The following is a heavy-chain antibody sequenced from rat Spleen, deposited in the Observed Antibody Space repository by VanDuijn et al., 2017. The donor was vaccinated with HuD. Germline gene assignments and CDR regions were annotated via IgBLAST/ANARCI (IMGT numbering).Heavy chain of an antibody. CDR2: ISYDGSDT. CDR1: GFTFSDYY. CDR3: ARWTVYYFDY. V-gene: IGHV5-29*01. Sequence: EVQLVEFDGGLVQPGRSLKLSCAASGFTFSDYYMAWVRQAPTKGLEWVATISYDGSDTYYRDSVKGRFTISRDNAKSTLYLQMDSLRSEDTATYYCARWTVYYFDYWGQGVMVTVSS. D-gene: IGHD1-1*01. J-gene: IGHJ2*01.